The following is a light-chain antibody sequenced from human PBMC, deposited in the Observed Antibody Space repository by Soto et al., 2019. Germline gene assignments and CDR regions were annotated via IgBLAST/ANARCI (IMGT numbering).Light chain of an antibody. J-gene: IGKJ4*01. CDR3: QQYDSSTLP. V-gene: IGKV3-20*01. CDR1: QSVSSSY. CDR2: GAS. Sequence: EIVLTQSPGTLSLSPGEIATLSCRASQSVSSSYLAWYQQKPSQAPRLLIYGASSRATGIPDRFSGSVSGTDFTLTISRLEPEDFAVYYCQQYDSSTLPCGGGTKGEIK.